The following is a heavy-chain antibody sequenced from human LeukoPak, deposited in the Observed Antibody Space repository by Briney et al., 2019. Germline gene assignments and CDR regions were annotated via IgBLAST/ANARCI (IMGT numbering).Heavy chain of an antibody. D-gene: IGHD3-16*02. CDR2: ISYDGSNK. V-gene: IGHV3-30-3*01. Sequence: GGSLRLSCAASGFTFSSYAMHWVRQAPGKGLEWVAVISYDGSNKYYADSVKGRFTISRDNSKNTLYLQMNSLRAEDTAVYYCASDTAHRYYDYVWGSYRNDYWGQGTLVTVSS. CDR1: GFTFSSYA. J-gene: IGHJ4*02. CDR3: ASDTAHRYYDYVWGSYRNDY.